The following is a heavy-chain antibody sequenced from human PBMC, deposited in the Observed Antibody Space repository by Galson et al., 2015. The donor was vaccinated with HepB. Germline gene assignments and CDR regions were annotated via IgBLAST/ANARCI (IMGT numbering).Heavy chain of an antibody. Sequence: SLRLSCAASGFTFSNYGMHWVRQAPVKGLEWVAVIWNDGNRKHYVDSVKGRFTISRDNSKNTLYLEMSSLRAEDTAVYYCARALYSGAWYGPDYWGQGTLVTVSS. CDR1: GFTFSNYG. J-gene: IGHJ4*02. CDR2: IWNDGNRK. V-gene: IGHV3-33*01. CDR3: ARALYSGAWYGPDY. D-gene: IGHD6-19*01.